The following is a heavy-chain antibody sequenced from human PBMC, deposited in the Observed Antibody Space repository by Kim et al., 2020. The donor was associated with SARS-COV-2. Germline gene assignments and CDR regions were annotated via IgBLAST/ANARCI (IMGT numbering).Heavy chain of an antibody. D-gene: IGHD2-21*02. CDR2: MSGMSGSGATT. Sequence: GGSLRLSCAASGFAFSNYAMSWVRQAPGKGLEWVSGMSGMSGSGATTYYADSVKGRFTDTRDNSKNTPFLQMNSLRAEDTAMYYCTKGGVGTNYHCSDYWGQGTLVTVSS. V-gene: IGHV3-23*01. CDR1: GFAFSNYA. CDR3: TKGGVGTNYHCSDY. J-gene: IGHJ4*02.